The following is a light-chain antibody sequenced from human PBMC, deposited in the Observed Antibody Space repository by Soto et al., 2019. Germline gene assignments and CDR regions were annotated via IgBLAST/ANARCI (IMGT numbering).Light chain of an antibody. V-gene: IGKV3-20*01. J-gene: IGKJ1*01. CDR2: AAS. Sequence: EIVLTQTPGTLSLSPGERATLSCRASQSVSSNYLAWYQQKPGQAPRLLIYAASSRATGIPDRFSGSGSGTDFTLTISRLEPEDFAVYYCQQYGSSPWTFGQGTKV. CDR1: QSVSSNY. CDR3: QQYGSSPWT.